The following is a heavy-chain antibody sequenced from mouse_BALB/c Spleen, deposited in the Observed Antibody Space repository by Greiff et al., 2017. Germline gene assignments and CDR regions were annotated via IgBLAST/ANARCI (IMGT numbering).Heavy chain of an antibody. V-gene: IGHV1-9*01. J-gene: IGHJ4*01. D-gene: IGHD1-1*01. CDR1: GYTFSSYW. CDR2: ILPGSGST. Sequence: VQLKQSGAELMKPGASVKISCKATGYTFSSYWIEWVKQRPGHGLEWIGEILPGSGSTNYNEKFKGKATFTADTSSNTAYMQLSSLTSEDSAVYYCARITTVLDYWGQGTSVTVSS. CDR3: ARITTVLDY.